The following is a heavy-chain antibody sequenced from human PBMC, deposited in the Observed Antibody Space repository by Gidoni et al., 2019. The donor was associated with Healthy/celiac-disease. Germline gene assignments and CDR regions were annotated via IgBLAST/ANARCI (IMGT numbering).Heavy chain of an antibody. CDR1: GGSISSGGYS. CDR3: ARGYCSGGSCYWRIDAFDI. J-gene: IGHJ3*02. D-gene: IGHD2-15*01. Sequence: QVQLQESGPGLVKPSQTLSLTCTVSGGSISSGGYSWRWLRQHPGKGEEWIGYIYYSGSTYYNPYLKSRVTISVDTSKNQFSLKLSSVTAADTAVYYCARGYCSGGSCYWRIDAFDIWGQGTMVTVSS. CDR2: IYYSGST. V-gene: IGHV4-31*03.